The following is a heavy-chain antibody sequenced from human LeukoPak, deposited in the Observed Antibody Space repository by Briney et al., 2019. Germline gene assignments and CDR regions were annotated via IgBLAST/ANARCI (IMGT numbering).Heavy chain of an antibody. D-gene: IGHD6-19*01. Sequence: SVKVSCKSSGGTFSSYAISWVRQAPGQGLEWMGGIIPIFGTANYAQKFQGRVTITTDESTSTAYMELSSLRSEETAVYYCATDRNSSGWYSHYYHMDVWGQGTLVTVSS. V-gene: IGHV1-69*05. CDR2: IIPIFGTA. CDR1: GGTFSSYA. CDR3: ATDRNSSGWYSHYYHMDV. J-gene: IGHJ6*03.